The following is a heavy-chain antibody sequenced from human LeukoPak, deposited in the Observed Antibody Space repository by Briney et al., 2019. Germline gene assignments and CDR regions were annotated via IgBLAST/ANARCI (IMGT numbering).Heavy chain of an antibody. CDR1: GYTFADYY. CDR2: MNPNSGDT. Sequence: GASVKVSCKASGYTFADYYIHWVRQAPGQGLEWVGWMNPNSGDTNYARSFQGRVTMTRDMSISTAYMELSRLRFDDTAVYYCAKDPFDQMLPENWFDPWGQGTLVTVSS. V-gene: IGHV1-2*02. J-gene: IGHJ5*02. CDR3: AKDPFDQMLPENWFDP. D-gene: IGHD2-2*01.